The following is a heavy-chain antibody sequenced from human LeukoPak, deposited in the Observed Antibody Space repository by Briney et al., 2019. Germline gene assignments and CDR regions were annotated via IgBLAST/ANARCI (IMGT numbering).Heavy chain of an antibody. CDR1: GYTFTGYY. CDR2: INPNSGGT. D-gene: IGHD3-3*01. CDR3: ARDRAPYYDFWSGPLGY. V-gene: IGHV1-2*02. Sequence: ASVKVSCKASGYTFTGYYMHWVRQAPGQGLEWMGWINPNSGGTNYAQKFQGRVTMTRDTSISTAYMELSRLRSDDTAVYYRARDRAPYYDFWSGPLGYWGQGTLVTVSS. J-gene: IGHJ4*02.